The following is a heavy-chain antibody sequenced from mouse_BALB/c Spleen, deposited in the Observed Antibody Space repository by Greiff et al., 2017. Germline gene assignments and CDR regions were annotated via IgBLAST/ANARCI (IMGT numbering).Heavy chain of an antibody. CDR2: IDPANGNT. CDR1: GFNIKDTY. V-gene: IGHV14-3*02. J-gene: IGHJ2*01. D-gene: IGHD2-4*01. Sequence: VHVKQSGAELVKPGASVKLSCTASGFNIKDTYMHWVKQRPEQGLEWIGRIDPANGNTKYDPKFQGKATITADTSSNTAYLQLSSLTSEDTAVYYCARKVDYEENYFDYWGQGTTLTVSS. CDR3: ARKVDYEENYFDY.